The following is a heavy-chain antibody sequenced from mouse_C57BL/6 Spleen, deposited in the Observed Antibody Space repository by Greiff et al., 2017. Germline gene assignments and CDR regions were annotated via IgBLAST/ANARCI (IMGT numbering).Heavy chain of an antibody. CDR1: GYAFSSSW. Sequence: VKLQESGPELVKPGASVKISCKASGYAFSSSWMNWVKQRPGKGLEWIGRIYPGDGDTNYNGKFKGKATLTADKSSSTAYMQLSSLTSEDSAVYFCASGTTVDYFDYWGQGTTLTVSS. D-gene: IGHD1-1*01. CDR3: ASGTTVDYFDY. CDR2: IYPGDGDT. V-gene: IGHV1-82*01. J-gene: IGHJ2*01.